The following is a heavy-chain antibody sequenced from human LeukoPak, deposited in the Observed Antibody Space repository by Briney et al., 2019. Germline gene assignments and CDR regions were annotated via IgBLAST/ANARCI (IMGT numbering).Heavy chain of an antibody. CDR3: AKDTSGYFDWSYFDY. D-gene: IGHD3-9*01. Sequence: GGSLRLSCAASGFTFSSYGMHWVRQAPGKGLEWVAVISYDGSNKYYADSVKGRFTISRDNSKNTLYLQMNSLRAEDTAVYYCAKDTSGYFDWSYFDYWGQGTLVTVSS. V-gene: IGHV3-30*18. CDR2: ISYDGSNK. J-gene: IGHJ4*02. CDR1: GFTFSSYG.